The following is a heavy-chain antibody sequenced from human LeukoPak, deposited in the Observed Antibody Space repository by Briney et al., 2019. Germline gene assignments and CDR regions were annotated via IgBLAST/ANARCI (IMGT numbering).Heavy chain of an antibody. Sequence: GGSLRLSCAASGFTVSSNYMSWVRQAPGKGLEWVSVIYSGGSTYYADSVKGRFTISRDNSKNTLYLQMNSLRAEDTAVYYCSFWYQLRHDAFDIWGQGTMVTVSS. V-gene: IGHV3-53*01. D-gene: IGHD2-2*01. CDR3: SFWYQLRHDAFDI. CDR1: GFTVSSNY. CDR2: IYSGGST. J-gene: IGHJ3*02.